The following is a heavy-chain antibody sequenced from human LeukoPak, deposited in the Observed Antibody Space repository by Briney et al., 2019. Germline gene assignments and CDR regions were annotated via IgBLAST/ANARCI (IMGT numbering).Heavy chain of an antibody. J-gene: IGHJ6*02. CDR1: GFTFSSYG. Sequence: GGSLRLSCAASGFTFSSYGMHWVRQAPGKGLEWVAFIRYDGSNKYYADSVKGRFTISRDNSKNTLYLQMNSLRAEDTAVYYCAKAGGSDYGSGGYHHYYGMDVWGQGTTVTVSS. D-gene: IGHD3-10*01. CDR3: AKAGGSDYGSGGYHHYYGMDV. CDR2: IRYDGSNK. V-gene: IGHV3-30*02.